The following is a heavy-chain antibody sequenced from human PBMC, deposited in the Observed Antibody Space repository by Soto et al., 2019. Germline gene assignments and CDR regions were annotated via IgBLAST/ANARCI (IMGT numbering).Heavy chain of an antibody. CDR2: ISWNSETI. CDR1: GFTVDDYA. V-gene: IGHV3-9*01. J-gene: IGHJ4*02. Sequence: EVQLVESGGGLVQPGRSLRLSCAASGFTVDDYAMHWVRQAPGKGLEWVSGISWNSETIDYADSVKGRFTISRDNAKSSLFVQMHRLRPDDTALYYCAKDMKWGGMTTIHYFDSWGQGTLVTVSS. D-gene: IGHD4-17*01. CDR3: AKDMKWGGMTTIHYFDS.